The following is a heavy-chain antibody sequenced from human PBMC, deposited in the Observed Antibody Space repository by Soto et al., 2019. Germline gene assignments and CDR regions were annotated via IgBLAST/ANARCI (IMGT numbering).Heavy chain of an antibody. CDR1: GFTFSSYA. J-gene: IGHJ3*02. CDR2: ISYDGSNK. V-gene: IGHV3-30-3*01. Sequence: GGSLRLSCAASGFTFSSYAMHWVRQAPGKGLEWVAVISYDGSNKYYADSVKGRFTISRDNSKNMLYLQMNSLRAEDTAVYYCAREKGGYDFWSGQGLIGAFDIWGQGTMVTVSS. CDR3: AREKGGYDFWSGQGLIGAFDI. D-gene: IGHD3-3*01.